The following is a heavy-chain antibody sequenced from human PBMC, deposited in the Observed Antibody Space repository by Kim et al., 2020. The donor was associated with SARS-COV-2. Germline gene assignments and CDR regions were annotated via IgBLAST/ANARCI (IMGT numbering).Heavy chain of an antibody. J-gene: IGHJ4*02. CDR1: GFAINNYA. Sequence: GGSLRLSCVASGFAINNYAMGWVRQAPGKGLEWVAVSGTLTEYADSVKGRLSISRDNSRNTVYLQMNSLRVDDTAIYFCAKAMGDNNYFDSWGQGTLVTVSS. CDR3: AKAMGDNNYFDS. CDR2: VSGTLT. V-gene: IGHV3-23*01. D-gene: IGHD2-21*01.